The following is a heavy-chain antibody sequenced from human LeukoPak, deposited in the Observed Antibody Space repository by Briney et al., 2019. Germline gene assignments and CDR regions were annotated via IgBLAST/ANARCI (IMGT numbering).Heavy chain of an antibody. Sequence: GGSLRLSCAASGFTFSSYAMRWVRQAPGKGLEWVAVISYDGSNKYYADSVKGRFTISRDNSKNTLCLQMNSLRAEDTAVYYCARAVPSYCGGDCYSTPLDYWGQGTLVTVSS. CDR2: ISYDGSNK. CDR3: ARAVPSYCGGDCYSTPLDY. D-gene: IGHD2-21*02. V-gene: IGHV3-30-3*01. CDR1: GFTFSSYA. J-gene: IGHJ4*02.